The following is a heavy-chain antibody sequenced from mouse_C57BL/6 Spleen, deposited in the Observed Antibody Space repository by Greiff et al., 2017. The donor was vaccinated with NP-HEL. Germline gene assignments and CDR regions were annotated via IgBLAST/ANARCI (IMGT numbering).Heavy chain of an antibody. CDR1: GYSITSGYY. D-gene: IGHD1-1*01. J-gene: IGHJ1*03. CDR3: ARGPLYCWYFDV. V-gene: IGHV3-6*01. CDR2: ISYDGSN. Sequence: EVQLQESGPGLVKPSQSLSLTCSVTGYSITSGYYWNWIRQFPGNKLEWMGYISYDGSNNYNPSLKNRISITRDTSKNQFFLKLNSVTTEDTATYYCARGPLYCWYFDVWGTGTTVTVSS.